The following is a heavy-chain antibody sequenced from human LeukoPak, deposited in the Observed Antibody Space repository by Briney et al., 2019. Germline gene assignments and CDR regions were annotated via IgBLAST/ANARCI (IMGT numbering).Heavy chain of an antibody. CDR2: RYDTGGT. D-gene: IGHD1-26*01. CDR3: ARDSGSYSFQS. V-gene: IGHV4-59*01. J-gene: IGHJ4*02. CDR1: GGSISSNY. Sequence: PSETLSLTCTVSGGSISSNYWSWIRQPPGKGLEWIGCRYDTGGTNYNPSLQSRVTISVDTSKNQFSLKLTSVTAADTAVYYCARDSGSYSFQSWGQGTLVSVFS.